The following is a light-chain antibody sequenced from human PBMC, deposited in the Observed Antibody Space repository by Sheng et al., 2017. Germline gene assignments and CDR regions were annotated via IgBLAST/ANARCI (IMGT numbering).Light chain of an antibody. CDR1: QIIRNY. CDR2: GSS. V-gene: IGKV1-39*01. J-gene: IGKJ1*01. Sequence: DIQLTQSPSSLSASVGDRVTITCRATQIIRNYLNWYQQKPGKAPKLLIYGSSTLQSGVPSRFSGSASGTGFTLTISSLQPEDFATYYCHQTYTFPWTFGQGTRVEVK. CDR3: HQTYTFPWT.